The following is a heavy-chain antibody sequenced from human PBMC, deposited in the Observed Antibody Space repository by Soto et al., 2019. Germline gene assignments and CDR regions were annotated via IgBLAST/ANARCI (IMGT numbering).Heavy chain of an antibody. Sequence: GGSLRLSCAASGFTFTNDWMSWVRQAPGKGLEWVGHIKSRTDGGTKAYPTPVNGRFTISRDDSKNTLYLQMNSLKSGDTAFYYCTTDPRLWFGQLFNFWGRGTLVTVSS. D-gene: IGHD3-10*01. CDR2: IKSRTDGGTK. CDR1: GFTFTNDW. V-gene: IGHV3-15*01. J-gene: IGHJ4*02. CDR3: TTDPRLWFGQLFNF.